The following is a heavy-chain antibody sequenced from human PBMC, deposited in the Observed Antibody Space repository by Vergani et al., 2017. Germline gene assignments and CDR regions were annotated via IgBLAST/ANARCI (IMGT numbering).Heavy chain of an antibody. CDR3: ARRIQELVRPSNDFDY. D-gene: IGHD6-13*01. J-gene: IGHJ4*02. Sequence: QLQLQESGPGLVKPSETLSLTCTVSGGSISSSSYYWGWIRQPPGKGLEWIGSIYYSGSTYDNPSLKSRVTISVDTSKHQFSLKMSSVTAADTAVYYCARRIQELVRPSNDFDYWGQGTLVTVSS. V-gene: IGHV4-39*01. CDR2: IYYSGST. CDR1: GGSISSSSYY.